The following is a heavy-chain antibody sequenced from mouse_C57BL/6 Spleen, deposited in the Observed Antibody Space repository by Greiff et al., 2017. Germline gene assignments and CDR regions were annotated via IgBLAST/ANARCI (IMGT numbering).Heavy chain of an antibody. CDR2: INPSSGYT. J-gene: IGHJ3*01. CDR3: ARTYGSSYWFAY. Sequence: VQVVESGAELARPGASVKMSCKASGYTFTSYTMHWVKQRPGQGLEWIGYINPSSGYTKYNQKFKDKATLTADKSSSTAYMQLSSLTSEDSAVYYCARTYGSSYWFAYWGQGTLVTVSA. CDR1: GYTFTSYT. D-gene: IGHD1-1*01. V-gene: IGHV1-4*01.